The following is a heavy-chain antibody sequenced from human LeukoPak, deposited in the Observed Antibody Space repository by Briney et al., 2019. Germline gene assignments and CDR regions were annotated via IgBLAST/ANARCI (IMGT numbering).Heavy chain of an antibody. CDR3: ARHNIAAAGTGYYYYGMDV. CDR2: IYPGDSDT. Sequence: GESLKISCKGSGYIFTSYWIGWVRQMPGKGLEWMGIIYPGDSDTRYSPSFQGQVTISADKSISTAYLQWSSLKASDTAMYYCARHNIAAAGTGYYYYGMDVWGQGTTVTVSS. V-gene: IGHV5-51*01. D-gene: IGHD6-13*01. J-gene: IGHJ6*02. CDR1: GYIFTSYW.